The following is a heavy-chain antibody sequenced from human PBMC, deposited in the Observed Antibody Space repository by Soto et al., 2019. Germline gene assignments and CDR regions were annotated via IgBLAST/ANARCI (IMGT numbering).Heavy chain of an antibody. CDR3: ANDDYVDYSSFDI. V-gene: IGHV1-3*01. D-gene: IGHD4-17*01. CDR1: GYTFTSSA. Sequence: QVQLVQSGAEVKKPGASVKVSCKASGYTFTSSAMHWVRQAPGQRLEWMGWINAGNGNTKYSQKFQGRVTITRDTSASTAYMEVSSLRSEDTAVYYCANDDYVDYSSFDIWGQGTMVTVSS. J-gene: IGHJ3*02. CDR2: INAGNGNT.